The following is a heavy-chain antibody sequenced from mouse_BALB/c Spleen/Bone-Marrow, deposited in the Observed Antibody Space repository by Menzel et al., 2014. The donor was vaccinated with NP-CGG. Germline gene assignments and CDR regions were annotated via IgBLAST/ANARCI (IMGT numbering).Heavy chain of an antibody. J-gene: IGHJ4*01. CDR1: GYTFSSYW. V-gene: IGHV1-9*01. CDR3: ASRYDTMDY. Sequence: VKLVESGAELMKPGASVKIPRKATGYTFSSYWIEWVKQRPGHGLEWIGEILPGSGSIKYNEKFKGKATFTADTSSNTAYMQLSSLTSEDSAVYYCASRYDTMDYWGQGTSVTVSS. CDR2: ILPGSGSI.